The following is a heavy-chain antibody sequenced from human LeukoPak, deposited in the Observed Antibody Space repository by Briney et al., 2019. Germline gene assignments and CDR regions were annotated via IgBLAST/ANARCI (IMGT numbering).Heavy chain of an antibody. Sequence: KPSETLSLTCTVSGGSISSYYWSWIRQPAGKGLEWIGRIYTSGSTNYNPSLKSRVTMSVDTSKNQFSLKLSSVTAADTAVYYCARDGGYCSSTSCYEVTNWFDPWGQGTLVTVSS. CDR3: ARDGGYCSSTSCYEVTNWFDP. V-gene: IGHV4-4*07. CDR2: IYTSGST. J-gene: IGHJ5*02. D-gene: IGHD2-2*01. CDR1: GGSISSYY.